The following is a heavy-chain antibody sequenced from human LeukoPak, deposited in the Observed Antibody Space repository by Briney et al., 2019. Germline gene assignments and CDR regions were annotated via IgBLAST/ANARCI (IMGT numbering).Heavy chain of an antibody. V-gene: IGHV4-4*02. Sequence: SETLSLTCAVSGGSISSSNWWSWVRQPPGKGLEWIGSIYYSGSTYYNPSLKSRVTISVDTSKNQFSLKLSSVTAADTAVYYCARDGRGLGFYYYYMDVWGKGTTVTVSS. CDR2: IYYSGST. J-gene: IGHJ6*03. CDR3: ARDGRGLGFYYYYMDV. CDR1: GGSISSSNW.